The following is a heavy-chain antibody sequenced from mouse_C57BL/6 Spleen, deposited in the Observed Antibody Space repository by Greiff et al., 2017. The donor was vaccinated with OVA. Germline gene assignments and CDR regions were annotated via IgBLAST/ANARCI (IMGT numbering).Heavy chain of an antibody. D-gene: IGHD1-1*01. J-gene: IGHJ4*01. V-gene: IGHV1-42*01. Sequence: EVQLQQSGPELVKPGASVKLSCKASGYSFTGYYMNWVKQSPEKSLEWIGEIHPSTGGNTSNQKFKAKATLTVDKSSSTDIKQLKSLTSEDSAVYYCARCYYYGSSYYAMDYRGQGTSVTVSS. CDR2: IHPSTGGN. CDR3: ARCYYYGSSYYAMDY. CDR1: GYSFTGYY.